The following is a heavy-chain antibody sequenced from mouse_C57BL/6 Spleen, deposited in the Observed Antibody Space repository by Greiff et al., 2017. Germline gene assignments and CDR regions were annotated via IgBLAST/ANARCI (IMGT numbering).Heavy chain of an antibody. CDR3: ARGGEDY. CDR2: IYPGDGDT. CDR1: GYAFSSSW. D-gene: IGHD1-1*02. Sequence: QVQLKESGPELVKPGASVKISCKASGYAFSSSWMNWVKQRPGKGLEWIGRIYPGDGDTNYNGKFKGKATLTADKSSSTAYMQLSSLTSEDSAVYFCARGGEDYWGQGTSVTVSS. J-gene: IGHJ4*01. V-gene: IGHV1-82*01.